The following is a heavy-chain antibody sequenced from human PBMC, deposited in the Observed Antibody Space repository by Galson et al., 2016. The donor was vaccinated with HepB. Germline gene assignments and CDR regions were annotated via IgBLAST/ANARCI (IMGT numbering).Heavy chain of an antibody. Sequence: SCKASGDIFSTYAVSWVRQAPGQGLEWMGGIIPIPGTTNYAPSLRGRVTITADESTSTAFMEVSSLRSEDTATYYCATKGRPYGMDVWGQGTTVTVSS. D-gene: IGHD6-6*01. CDR2: IIPIPGTT. CDR3: ATKGRPYGMDV. V-gene: IGHV1-69*01. J-gene: IGHJ6*02. CDR1: GDIFSTYA.